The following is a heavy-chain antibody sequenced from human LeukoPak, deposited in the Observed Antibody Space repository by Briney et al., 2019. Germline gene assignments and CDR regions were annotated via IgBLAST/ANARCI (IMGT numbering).Heavy chain of an antibody. D-gene: IGHD3-16*01. V-gene: IGHV1-2*02. J-gene: IGHJ4*02. CDR2: VVTNGGGT. CDR1: GYTFTSYY. CDR3: ARGGPHYGFDY. Sequence: ASVRVSCKASGYTFTSYYIHWVRQAPGQGLEWMGWVVTNGGGTRYAQQYQGRVTMTRDTSINTAFLELSTLTSDDTAVYYCARGGPHYGFDYWGQGTLVTVSS.